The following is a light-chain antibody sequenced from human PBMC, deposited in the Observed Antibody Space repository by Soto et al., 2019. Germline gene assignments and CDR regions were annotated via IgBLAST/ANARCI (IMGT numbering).Light chain of an antibody. CDR3: QQYNDFGSWT. Sequence: DIQVTQSPSTLSASIGDRVTITCRASQCISAELAWYQQKPGKAPNLLIYKASTLESGVPSRFSGSGSGTEFTLTISSLQPDDFATYYCQQYNDFGSWTFGQGTKVEIK. J-gene: IGKJ1*01. V-gene: IGKV1-5*03. CDR1: QCISAE. CDR2: KAS.